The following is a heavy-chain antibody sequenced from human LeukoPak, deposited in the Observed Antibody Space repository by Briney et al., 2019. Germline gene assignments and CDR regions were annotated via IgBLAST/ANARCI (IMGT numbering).Heavy chain of an antibody. Sequence: SETLSLTCTVSGGSISSYYWSWIRQPPGKGLEWIGYIYYSGSTNYNPSLKSRVTISVDTSKNQFSLKLSSVTAADTAVYYCASIPLRFGDESGGYWGQGTLVTVSS. V-gene: IGHV4-59*01. CDR3: ASIPLRFGDESGGY. J-gene: IGHJ4*02. CDR2: IYYSGST. D-gene: IGHD3-10*01. CDR1: GGSISSYY.